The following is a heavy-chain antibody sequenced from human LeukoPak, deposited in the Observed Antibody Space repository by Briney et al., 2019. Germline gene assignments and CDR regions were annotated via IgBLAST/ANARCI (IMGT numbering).Heavy chain of an antibody. J-gene: IGHJ4*02. D-gene: IGHD2-2*01. CDR3: ARPGYCSSTSCYYFDY. CDR2: IYPGDSDT. Sequence: GESLKISCKGSGSSFTSYWIGWVRQMPGKGLEWMGIIYPGDSDTRYSPSFQGQVTISADKSISTAYLQWSSLKASDTAMYYCARPGYCSSTSCYYFDYWGQGTLVTVSS. V-gene: IGHV5-51*01. CDR1: GSSFTSYW.